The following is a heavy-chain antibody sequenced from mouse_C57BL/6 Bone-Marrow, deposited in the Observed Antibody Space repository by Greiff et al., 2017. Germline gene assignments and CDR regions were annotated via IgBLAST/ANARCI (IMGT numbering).Heavy chain of an antibody. CDR2: ISNGGGST. CDR1: GFTFSDYY. V-gene: IGHV5-12*01. Sequence: EVQGVESGGGLVQPGGSLKLSCAASGFTFSDYYMYWVRQTPEKRLEWVAYISNGGGSTYYPDTVKGRFTISRDNAKNTLYLQMSRLKSEDTAMYYCARHFTYYGSSHLYYYAMDYWGQGTSVTVSS. J-gene: IGHJ4*01. D-gene: IGHD1-1*01. CDR3: ARHFTYYGSSHLYYYAMDY.